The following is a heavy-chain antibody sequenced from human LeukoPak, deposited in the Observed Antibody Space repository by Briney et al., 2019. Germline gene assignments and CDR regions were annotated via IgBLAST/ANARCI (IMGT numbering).Heavy chain of an antibody. J-gene: IGHJ6*03. CDR2: TKQDGSEK. V-gene: IGHV3-7*01. CDR1: GFTFSNYW. D-gene: IGHD3-10*01. Sequence: HAGGSLRLSCAASGFTFSNYWMSWVRQAPGKGPEWVANTKQDGSEKYYVDSVKGRFTISRDNAKNSLYLQMNSLRAEDTAVYYCARVFGSGSYSGYYMDVWGKGTTVTISS. CDR3: ARVFGSGSYSGYYMDV.